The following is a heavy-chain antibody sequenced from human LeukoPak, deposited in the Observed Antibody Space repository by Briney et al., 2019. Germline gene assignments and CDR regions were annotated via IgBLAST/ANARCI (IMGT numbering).Heavy chain of an antibody. CDR2: IWYDGSNK. CDR3: ARDPGLELHYYYYYMDV. Sequence: PGGSLRLSCAASGFTFSSYGMHWVRRAPGKGLEWVAVIWYDGSNKYYADSVKGRFTIPRDNSKNTLYLQMNSLRAEDTAVYYCARDPGLELHYYYYYMDVWGKGTTVTVSS. J-gene: IGHJ6*03. V-gene: IGHV3-33*01. D-gene: IGHD1-7*01. CDR1: GFTFSSYG.